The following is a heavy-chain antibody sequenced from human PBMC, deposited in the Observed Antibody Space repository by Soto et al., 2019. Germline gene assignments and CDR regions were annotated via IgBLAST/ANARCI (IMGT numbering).Heavy chain of an antibody. D-gene: IGHD3-22*01. J-gene: IGHJ4*02. CDR2: IIPIFGTA. Sequence: SVKVSCKASGGTFSSYAISWVRQAPGQGLEWMGGIIPIFGTANYAQKFQGRVTITADESTSTAYMELSSLRSEDTAVYYCARSYYDSSGYYYYFDYWGQGTLVTVSS. CDR3: ARSYYDSSGYYYYFDY. V-gene: IGHV1-69*13. CDR1: GGTFSSYA.